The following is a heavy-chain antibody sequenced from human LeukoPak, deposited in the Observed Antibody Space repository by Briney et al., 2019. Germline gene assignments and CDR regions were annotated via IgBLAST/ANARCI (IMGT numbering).Heavy chain of an antibody. D-gene: IGHD5-24*01. V-gene: IGHV4-59*08. J-gene: IGHJ4*02. Sequence: SETLSLTCTVSGASISSYYWGWIRQPPGKGLEWIGNFSYIESTNYNPSLRSRVTISVDTSKNQFSLKLSSVTAADTAYYYCARHLRGSHFDYWGQGTLVTVSS. CDR1: GASISSYY. CDR2: FSYIEST. CDR3: ARHLRGSHFDY.